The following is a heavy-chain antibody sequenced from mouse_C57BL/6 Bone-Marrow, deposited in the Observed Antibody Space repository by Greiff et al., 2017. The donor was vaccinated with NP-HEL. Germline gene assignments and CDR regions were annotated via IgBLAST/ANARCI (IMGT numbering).Heavy chain of an antibody. J-gene: IGHJ3*01. CDR1: GFNIKDDY. CDR2: IDPENGDT. CDR3: AFYDYAWFAY. V-gene: IGHV14-4*01. Sequence: VQLQQSGAELVRPGASVKLSCTASGFNIKDDYMHWVKQRPEQGLEWIGWIDPENGDTEYASKFQGKATITADTSSNTAYLQLSSLTSEDTAVYYSAFYDYAWFAYWGQGTLVTVSA. D-gene: IGHD2-4*01.